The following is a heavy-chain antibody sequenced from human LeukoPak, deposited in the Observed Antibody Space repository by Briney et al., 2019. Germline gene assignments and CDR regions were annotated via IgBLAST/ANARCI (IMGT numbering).Heavy chain of an antibody. V-gene: IGHV3-20*04. J-gene: IGHJ4*02. Sequence: PGGSLRLSCAASGFTFDDYGMSWVRHAPGKGLEWVSGINWNGGSTGYADSVKGRFTISRDNSKNSLYLQMNSLRAEDTAVYYCARGYYDSSGYPVSPDYWGQGTLVTVSS. CDR2: INWNGGST. CDR3: ARGYYDSSGYPVSPDY. CDR1: GFTFDDYG. D-gene: IGHD3-22*01.